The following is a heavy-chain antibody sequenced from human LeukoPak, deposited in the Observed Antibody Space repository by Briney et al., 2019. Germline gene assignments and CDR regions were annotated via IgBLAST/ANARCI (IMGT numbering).Heavy chain of an antibody. V-gene: IGHV4-30-4*01. J-gene: IGHJ4*02. CDR3: ARGNILTGHDY. D-gene: IGHD3-9*01. CDR2: IYYSGST. CDR1: GGSISSGDFY. Sequence: SETLSLTCTVSGGSISSGDFYWSWIRQPPGKGLEWIGYIYYSGSTYYNPSLKSRVTISVDTSKNQFSLKLSSVTAADTAVYYCARGNILTGHDYWGQGTLVTVSS.